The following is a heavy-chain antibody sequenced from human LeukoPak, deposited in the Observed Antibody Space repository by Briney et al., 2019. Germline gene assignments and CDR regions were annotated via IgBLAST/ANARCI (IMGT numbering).Heavy chain of an antibody. Sequence: GGSLRLSCAASGFTFSSYAMHWVRQAPGKRLEWVAVISYDGSNKYYADSVKGRFTISRDNSKNTLYLQMNSLRAEDTAVYYCARGYCGGDCLTGGMDVWGQGTTVTVSS. CDR2: ISYDGSNK. V-gene: IGHV3-30-3*01. D-gene: IGHD2-21*02. J-gene: IGHJ6*02. CDR1: GFTFSSYA. CDR3: ARGYCGGDCLTGGMDV.